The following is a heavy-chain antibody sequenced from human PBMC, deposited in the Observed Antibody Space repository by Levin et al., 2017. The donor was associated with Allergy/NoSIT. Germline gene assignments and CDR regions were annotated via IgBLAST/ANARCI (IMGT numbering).Heavy chain of an antibody. D-gene: IGHD3-10*01. CDR2: ISYDGSNK. CDR1: GFTFSSYA. CDR3: ARYYGSGIPLDY. J-gene: IGHJ4*02. Sequence: GSLKISCAASGFTFSSYAMHWVRQAPGKGLEWVAVISYDGSNKYYADSVKGRFTISRDNSKNTLYLQMNSLRAEDTAVYYCARYYGSGIPLDYWGQGTLVTVSS. V-gene: IGHV3-30*04.